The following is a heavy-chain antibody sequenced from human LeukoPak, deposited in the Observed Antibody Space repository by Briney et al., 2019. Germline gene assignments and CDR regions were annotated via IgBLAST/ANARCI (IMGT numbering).Heavy chain of an antibody. CDR2: IYSGGST. V-gene: IGHV3-66*01. Sequence: PGGSLRLSCAASGFTVSSNYMSWVRQAPGKGLEWVSVIYSGGSTYYADSVKGRFTISRDNSKNTLYLQMNSLRAEDTAVYYCARDRGSGSEYFDYWGQGTLVTVSS. D-gene: IGHD3-3*01. CDR1: GFTVSSNY. J-gene: IGHJ4*02. CDR3: ARDRGSGSEYFDY.